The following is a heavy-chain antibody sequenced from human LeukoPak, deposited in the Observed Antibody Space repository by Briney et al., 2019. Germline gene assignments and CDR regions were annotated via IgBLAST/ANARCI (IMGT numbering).Heavy chain of an antibody. CDR3: ARALYCDTSSCYGFDY. J-gene: IGHJ4*02. CDR2: IYPGDSST. CDR1: GYSFTTYW. Sequence: GESLKISCRGSGYSFTTYWIGWVRQTPGKGLEWMGIIYPGDSSTRYSPSFQGQVTISADKSVTTAYLQWSSLKASDTAMYYCARALYCDTSSCYGFDYWGQGTLVTVSS. V-gene: IGHV5-51*01. D-gene: IGHD2-2*01.